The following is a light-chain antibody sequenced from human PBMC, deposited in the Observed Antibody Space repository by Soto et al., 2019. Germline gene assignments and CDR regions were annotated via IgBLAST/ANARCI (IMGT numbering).Light chain of an antibody. J-gene: IGLJ1*01. CDR3: VAWDDSLNGHV. V-gene: IGLV1-44*01. CDR2: VND. Sequence: QLVLTQPPAASGTPGQRVTISCAGGSSNMGTNTVSWYQQVPGTAPKVLIYVNDQRPSGVPGRFSGSNSGTSASLAISGLQPEDEADYYCVAWDDSLNGHVFGTGTKGTVL. CDR1: SSNMGTNT.